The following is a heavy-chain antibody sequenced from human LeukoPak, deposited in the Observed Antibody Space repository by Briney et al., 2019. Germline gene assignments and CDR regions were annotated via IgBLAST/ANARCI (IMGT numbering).Heavy chain of an antibody. V-gene: IGHV1-2*02. CDR1: GFTFTGHY. CDR3: ARTDTMVRGVITTFDP. Sequence: ASVKVSCKASGFTFTGHYMHWVRQAPGQGLEWMGWINPNSGGTNYAQKFQGRVTMTRDTSISTAYMELSRLRSDDTAVYYCARTDTMVRGVITTFDPWGQGTLVTVSS. J-gene: IGHJ5*02. CDR2: INPNSGGT. D-gene: IGHD3-10*01.